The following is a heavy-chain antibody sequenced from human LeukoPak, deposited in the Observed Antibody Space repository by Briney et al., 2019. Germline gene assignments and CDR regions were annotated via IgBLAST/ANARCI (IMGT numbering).Heavy chain of an antibody. D-gene: IGHD6-6*01. CDR3: AKDLRLVQDY. CDR2: ICGSGGST. CDR1: GFTFSSYA. V-gene: IGHV3-23*01. Sequence: GGSLRLSCAASGFTFSSYAMSSVRQAPGKRGEWVSAICGSGGSTYYVDTLKGGFTLSRENSKNTLYLQMNSLRAEDTAVYDCAKDLRLVQDYWGQGTLVTVSS. J-gene: IGHJ4*02.